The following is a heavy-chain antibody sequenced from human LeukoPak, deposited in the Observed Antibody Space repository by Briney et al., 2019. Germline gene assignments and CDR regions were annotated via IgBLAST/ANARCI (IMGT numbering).Heavy chain of an antibody. CDR2: IRGKEYGGTT. Sequence: GGSLRLSCTPSGFTFGDYAVTWVRQAPGKGLDWVGFIRGKEYGGTTEYAASVKGRFTISRDDSKSIAYLQMDSLKTEDTAMYYCTRDYVDAGDSSGFYYGTGYWGQGTLVTVSS. J-gene: IGHJ4*02. V-gene: IGHV3-49*04. D-gene: IGHD3-22*01. CDR1: GFTFGDYA. CDR3: TRDYVDAGDSSGFYYGTGY.